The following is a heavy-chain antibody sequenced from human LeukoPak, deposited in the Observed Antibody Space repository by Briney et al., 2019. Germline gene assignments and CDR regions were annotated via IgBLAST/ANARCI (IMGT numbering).Heavy chain of an antibody. V-gene: IGHV1-8*01. CDR3: ARSPTGDRGVYFDY. J-gene: IGHJ4*02. CDR1: GYTFTSYD. D-gene: IGHD7-27*01. Sequence: ASVKVSCKASGYTFTSYDINWVRQATGQGLEWMGWMNPNSGNTGYAQKFQGRVTITADKSTSTAYMELSSLRSEDTAVYYCARSPTGDRGVYFDYWGQGTLVTVSS. CDR2: MNPNSGNT.